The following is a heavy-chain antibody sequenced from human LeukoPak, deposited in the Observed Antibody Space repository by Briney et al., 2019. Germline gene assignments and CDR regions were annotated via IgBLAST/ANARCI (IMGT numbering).Heavy chain of an antibody. CDR3: ARDMDWSYAC. D-gene: IGHD3/OR15-3a*01. V-gene: IGHV3-53*01. CDR2: INSEGDT. CDR1: GSTVSANV. J-gene: IGHJ4*02. Sequence: GGSLRLACAISGSTVSANVMNWVRQAPGKGLEWLSAINSEGDTFYADSVRGRFTISRDDSQDTLSLQMNSLRVEDTAFYFCARDMDWSYACWGQGTRVAVSS.